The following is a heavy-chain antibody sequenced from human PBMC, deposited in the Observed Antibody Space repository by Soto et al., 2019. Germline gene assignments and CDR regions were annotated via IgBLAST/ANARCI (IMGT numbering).Heavy chain of an antibody. V-gene: IGHV4-31*03. D-gene: IGHD3-3*01. CDR3: ARDQAFGVVEA. CDR2: IYYSGST. CDR1: GGSISSGGYY. J-gene: IGHJ3*01. Sequence: QVQLQESAPGLVKPSQTLSLTCTVSGGSISSGGYYWSWIRQHPGKGLEWIGYIYYSGSTYSNPPRKSRVTISVDTSKNQFPLKLSSVTAADTAVYYCARDQAFGVVEAWGQGTMVTVSS.